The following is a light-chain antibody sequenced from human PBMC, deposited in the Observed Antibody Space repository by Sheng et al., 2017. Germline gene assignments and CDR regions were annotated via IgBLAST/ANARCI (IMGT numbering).Light chain of an antibody. J-gene: IGKJ1*01. CDR3: QQYGGSPT. CDR1: QSVSSSH. V-gene: IGKV3-20*01. CDR2: GAS. Sequence: EIVLTQSPGTLSLSPGEGGTLSCRASQSVSSSHLAWYQQKPGQAPRLLIYGASSRATGIPDRFSGSGSGTDFTLTISRLEPEDFAVYYCQQYGGSPTFGQGTKVEIK.